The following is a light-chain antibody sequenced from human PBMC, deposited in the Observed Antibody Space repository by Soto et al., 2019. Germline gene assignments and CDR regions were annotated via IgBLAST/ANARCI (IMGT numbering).Light chain of an antibody. CDR3: QQYNSYPWT. J-gene: IGKJ2*02. V-gene: IGKV1-5*03. Sequence: DIQMTQSPSTLSASVRDRVTITCRASQTINTWLAWYQQKPVKAPKLLIYKASSLESGVPSRFSGSGSGTEFTLTISSLQPDDVATDYCQQYNSYPWTVGQGTKLEIK. CDR2: KAS. CDR1: QTINTW.